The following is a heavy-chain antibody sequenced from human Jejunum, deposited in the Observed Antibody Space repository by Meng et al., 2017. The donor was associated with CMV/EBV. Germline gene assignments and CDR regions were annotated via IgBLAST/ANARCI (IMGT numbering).Heavy chain of an antibody. CDR2: ISGSGNTV. CDR3: ARPTYYSDGGDYYY. V-gene: IGHV3-48*03. J-gene: IGHJ4*02. D-gene: IGHD3-22*01. Sequence: ELTFSSYEMSWVRQAPGKGLERVSYISGSGNTVYYGDSVRGRFTISRDNAKNSVYLQMNGLRAEDTAVYYCARPTYYSDGGDYYYWGQGTLVTVSS. CDR1: ELTFSSYE.